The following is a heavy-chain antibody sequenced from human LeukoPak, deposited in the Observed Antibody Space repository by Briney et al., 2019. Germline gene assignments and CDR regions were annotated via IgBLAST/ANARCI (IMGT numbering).Heavy chain of an antibody. D-gene: IGHD4-17*01. Sequence: SETLSLTCTVSGGSISSSSYYWGWLRQPPGTGLEWIGSIYYSGSTYYNPSLKSRVTISVDTSKNQFSLKLSSVTAADTAVYYCARGGRNYGDYYYYYMDVWGKGTTVTVSS. CDR3: ARGGRNYGDYYYYYMDV. CDR1: GGSISSSSYY. V-gene: IGHV4-39*07. CDR2: IYYSGST. J-gene: IGHJ6*03.